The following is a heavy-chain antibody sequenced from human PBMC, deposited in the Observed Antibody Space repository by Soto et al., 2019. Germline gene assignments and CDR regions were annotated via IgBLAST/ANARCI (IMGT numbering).Heavy chain of an antibody. V-gene: IGHV1-18*01. Sequence: QVQLVQSGDEVRKPRSSVKVSCKASGYIFVNYGIAWVRQAPGQGLEWMGWISPYSGNTHYASKVQGRLTMTTDTSTTTADMDLESLTSDDTAVYCWAMVDKYVTPTPQDVWGQGTTGTVSS. CDR3: AMVDKYVTPTPQDV. CDR1: GYIFVNYG. CDR2: ISPYSGNT. J-gene: IGHJ6*02. D-gene: IGHD5-12*01.